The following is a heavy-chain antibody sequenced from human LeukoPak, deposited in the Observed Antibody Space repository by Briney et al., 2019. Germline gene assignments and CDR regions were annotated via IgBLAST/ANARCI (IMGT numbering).Heavy chain of an antibody. V-gene: IGHV3-48*04. D-gene: IGHD1-26*01. CDR3: ARDMEARELLAIDY. CDR1: GFTFSSYS. CDR2: ISSSSSTI. J-gene: IGHJ4*02. Sequence: QPGGSLRLSCAASGFTFSSYSMNWVRQAPGKGLEWVSYISSSSSTIYYADSVKGRFTISRDNAKNSLYLQMNSLRAEDTAVYYCARDMEARELLAIDYWGQGTLVTVSS.